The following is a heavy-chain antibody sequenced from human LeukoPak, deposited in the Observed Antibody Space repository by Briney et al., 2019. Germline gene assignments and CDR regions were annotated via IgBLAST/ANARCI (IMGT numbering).Heavy chain of an antibody. D-gene: IGHD2-15*01. CDR2: ISYDGSNK. V-gene: IGHV3-30-3*01. CDR3: ARDPSVVVVAATAGNYYFDY. Sequence: PGGSLRLSCAASGFTFSSYAMHWVRQAPGKGLEWVAVISYDGSNKYYADSVKGRFTISRDNSKNTLYLQMNSLRAEDTAVYYCARDPSVVVVAATAGNYYFDYWGQGTLVTVSS. J-gene: IGHJ4*02. CDR1: GFTFSSYA.